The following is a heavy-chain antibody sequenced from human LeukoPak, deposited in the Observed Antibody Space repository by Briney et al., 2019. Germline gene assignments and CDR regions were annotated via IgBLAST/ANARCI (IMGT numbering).Heavy chain of an antibody. J-gene: IGHJ3*02. CDR3: ARDSMGCSGGSCYSLDAFDI. Sequence: PGGSLRLSCAASGFTFSNAWMSWVRQAPGKGLEWVANIKQDGSEKYYVDSVKGRFTISRDNAKNSLYLQMNSLRAEDTAVYYCARDSMGCSGGSCYSLDAFDIWGQGTMVTVSS. V-gene: IGHV3-7*01. CDR2: IKQDGSEK. CDR1: GFTFSNAW. D-gene: IGHD2-15*01.